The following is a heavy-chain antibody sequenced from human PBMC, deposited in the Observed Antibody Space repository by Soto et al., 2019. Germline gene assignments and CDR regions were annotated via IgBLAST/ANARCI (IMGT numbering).Heavy chain of an antibody. J-gene: IGHJ3*02. CDR1: GGSISSYY. V-gene: IGHV4-59*01. CDR3: ARPDPNHAAFDI. CDR2: IYYSGST. Sequence: PSETLSLTCTVSGGSISSYYWSWIRQPPGKGLEWIGYIYYSGSTNYNPSLKSRVTISVDTSKNQFSMKLSSVTAADTAVYYCARPDPNHAAFDIWGQVPMVT.